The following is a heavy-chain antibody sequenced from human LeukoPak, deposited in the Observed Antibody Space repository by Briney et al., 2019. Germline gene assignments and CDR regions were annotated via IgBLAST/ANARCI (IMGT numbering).Heavy chain of an antibody. CDR2: IYYSGST. D-gene: IGHD2-15*01. V-gene: IGHV4-31*03. Sequence: PSQTLSLTCTVSSGSVSSGGYYWGWIRQRPGKGLEWIGYIYYSGSTYYNPSLKSRVTISVDTSKNQFSLKLSSVTAADTAVYYCARFGSAQSLFDYWGQGTLVTVSS. J-gene: IGHJ4*02. CDR1: SGSVSSGGYY. CDR3: ARFGSAQSLFDY.